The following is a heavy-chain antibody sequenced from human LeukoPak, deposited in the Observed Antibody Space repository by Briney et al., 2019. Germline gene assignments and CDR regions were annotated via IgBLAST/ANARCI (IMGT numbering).Heavy chain of an antibody. V-gene: IGHV4-59*01. CDR2: IYCSGST. D-gene: IGHD3-10*01. Sequence: SVTLSLTCTVSGGSISSYYWSWIRQPPGKGLEWIGYIYCSGSTNYNPSLKSRVTISVDTSKNQFSLKLKSVTAADTAVYYCARDRGAAWWYFDLWGRGTLVTVSS. J-gene: IGHJ2*01. CDR3: ARDRGAAWWYFDL. CDR1: GGSISSYY.